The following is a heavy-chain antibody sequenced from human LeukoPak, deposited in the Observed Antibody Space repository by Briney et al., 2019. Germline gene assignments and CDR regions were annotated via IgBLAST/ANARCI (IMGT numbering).Heavy chain of an antibody. D-gene: IGHD3-22*01. V-gene: IGHV4-39*01. CDR3: ARQVKMVSGYYLYYFDY. J-gene: IGHJ4*02. CDR1: GGSFSGYY. Sequence: SETLSLTCAVYGGSFSGYYWGWIRQPPGKGLEWIGSIYYSGSTYYNPSLKSRVTISVDTSKNQFSLKLSSVTAADTAVYYCARQVKMVSGYYLYYFDYWGQGTLVTVSS. CDR2: IYYSGST.